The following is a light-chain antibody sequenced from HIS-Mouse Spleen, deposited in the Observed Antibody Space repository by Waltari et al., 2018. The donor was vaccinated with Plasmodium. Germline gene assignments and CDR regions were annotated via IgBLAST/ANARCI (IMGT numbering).Light chain of an antibody. CDR3: QQYYSTPYT. CDR2: WAS. J-gene: IGKJ2*01. Sequence: DIVMTQSPDSLAVSLGERHTLNCKSRKSVLYSSNNKNYLAWYQQKPGQPPKLLIYWASTRESGVPDRFSGSGSGTDFTLTISSLQAEDVAVYYCQQYYSTPYTFGQGTKLEIK. V-gene: IGKV4-1*01. CDR1: KSVLYSSNNKNY.